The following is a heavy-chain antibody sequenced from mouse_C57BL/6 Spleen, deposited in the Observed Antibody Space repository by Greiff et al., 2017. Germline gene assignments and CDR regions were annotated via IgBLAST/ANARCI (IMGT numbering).Heavy chain of an antibody. D-gene: IGHD1-1*01. CDR3: ARGITTVVATNYFDY. V-gene: IGHV1-74*01. CDR1: GYTFTSYW. J-gene: IGHJ2*01. CDR2: IHPSDSDT. Sequence: QVQLQQPGAELVKPGASVKVSCKASGYTFTSYWMHWVKQRPGQGLEWIGRIHPSDSDTNYNQKFKGKATLTVDKSSSTAYMQLSSLTSEDSAVYYCARGITTVVATNYFDYWGQGTTLTVSS.